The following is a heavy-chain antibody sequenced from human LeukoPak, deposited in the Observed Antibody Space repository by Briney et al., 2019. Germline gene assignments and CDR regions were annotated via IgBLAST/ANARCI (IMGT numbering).Heavy chain of an antibody. V-gene: IGHV3-21*06. CDR1: GFTFGAYS. D-gene: IGHD3-22*01. J-gene: IGHJ4*02. CDR2: ISSGGDYI. Sequence: GGSLRLSCAASGFTFGAYSMNWVRQAPGKGLEWVSSISSGGDYIYYADSVKGRFTISRDNAKNLVYLQMSSLRADDTAVYYCARDPPYSDNSGYYYDYWGQGTLVTVSS. CDR3: ARDPPYSDNSGYYYDY.